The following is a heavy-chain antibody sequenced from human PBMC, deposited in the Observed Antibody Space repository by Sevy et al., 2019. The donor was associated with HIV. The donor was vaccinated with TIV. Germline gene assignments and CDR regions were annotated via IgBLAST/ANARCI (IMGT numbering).Heavy chain of an antibody. Sequence: GGSLRLSCAASGFTFSSYRMNWVRQAPGKGLEWVSSISSSSNYIYYADSVKGRFTISRDNAKNSLYLQMNSLRAEDTAVYYCARGEVNYDSLIPIRTEGGYYYGIDVRGQGTTVTVSS. CDR1: GFTFSSYR. J-gene: IGHJ6*02. D-gene: IGHD3-3*01. V-gene: IGHV3-21*01. CDR3: ARGEVNYDSLIPIRTEGGYYYGIDV. CDR2: ISSSSNYI.